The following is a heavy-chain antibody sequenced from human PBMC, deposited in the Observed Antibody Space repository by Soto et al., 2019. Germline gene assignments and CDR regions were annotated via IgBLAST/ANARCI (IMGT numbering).Heavy chain of an antibody. J-gene: IGHJ4*02. CDR2: ISSSSSFI. V-gene: IGHV3-21*01. D-gene: IGHD3-22*01. Sequence: GGSLRLSCVASGFTFIMNSMNWVRQAPGKGLEWVSSISSSSSFIYYADSLKGRFTVSRDNAKNSLYLVINSLRAEDTAVYYCAKDSYDSSSYSMDYWGTGTLVTVSS. CDR3: AKDSYDSSSYSMDY. CDR1: GFTFIMNS.